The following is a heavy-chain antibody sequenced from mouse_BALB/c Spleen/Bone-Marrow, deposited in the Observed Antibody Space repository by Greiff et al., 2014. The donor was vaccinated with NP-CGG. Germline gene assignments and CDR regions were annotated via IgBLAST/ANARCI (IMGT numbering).Heavy chain of an antibody. CDR3: ARVTTDWYFDV. D-gene: IGHD1-1*01. CDR1: GYSFTGYF. V-gene: IGHV1-20*02. J-gene: IGHJ1*01. Sequence: DVQLQESGPELVKPGASVKISCKASGYSFTGYFMNWVMQSHGKSLEWIGHINPYNGDTFYNQKFKGKATLTVDKSSSTAHMELRSLASEDSAVYYCARVTTDWYFDVWGAGTTGTVSS. CDR2: INPYNGDT.